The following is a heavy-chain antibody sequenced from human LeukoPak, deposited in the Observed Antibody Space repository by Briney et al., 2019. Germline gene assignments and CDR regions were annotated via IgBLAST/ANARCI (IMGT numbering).Heavy chain of an antibody. CDR2: ISDIGSI. CDR1: GGSISSYY. J-gene: IGHJ3*02. D-gene: IGHD3-22*01. CDR3: ARLSNYYDSSGYYYSAFDI. Sequence: PSETLSLTCTVSGGSISSYYWSWLRQPPGKGLEWIAYISDIGSINYNPSLKSRVTISLDTSKNQFSLKLSSVTAADTAVYYCARLSNYYDSSGYYYSAFDIWGQGTMVTVSS. V-gene: IGHV4-59*08.